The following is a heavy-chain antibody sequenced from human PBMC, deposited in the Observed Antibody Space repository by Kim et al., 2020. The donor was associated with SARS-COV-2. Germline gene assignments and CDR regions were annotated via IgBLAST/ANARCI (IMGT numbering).Heavy chain of an antibody. D-gene: IGHD3-10*01. V-gene: IGHV3-9*01. Sequence: GGSLRLSCAASGFRIEDYAMHWVRQRPGKGLEWVSGISWNSADLDYADSVKGRFTLSRDNINNLLYLQMDDLRPEDTAFYYCVRGPLARGVAWFDPWGQGTPVTVSS. J-gene: IGHJ5*02. CDR3: VRGPLARGVAWFDP. CDR1: GFRIEDYA. CDR2: ISWNSADL.